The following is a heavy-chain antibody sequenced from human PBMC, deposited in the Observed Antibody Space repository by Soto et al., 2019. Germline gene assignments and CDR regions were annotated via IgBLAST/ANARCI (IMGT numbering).Heavy chain of an antibody. CDR2: ISYDGSNK. V-gene: IGHV3-30-3*01. Sequence: QVQLVESGGGVVQPGRSLRLSCAASGFTFSSYAMHWVRQAPGKGLEWVAVISYDGSNKYYADSVKGRFTISRDNSKNTLYLQMNSLRAEDTAVYYCARAPHGGIVVVVAAEDWGQGTLVTVSS. D-gene: IGHD2-15*01. CDR1: GFTFSSYA. J-gene: IGHJ4*02. CDR3: ARAPHGGIVVVVAAED.